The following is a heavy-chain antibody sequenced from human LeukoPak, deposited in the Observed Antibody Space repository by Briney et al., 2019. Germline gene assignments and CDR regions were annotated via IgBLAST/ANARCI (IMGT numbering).Heavy chain of an antibody. CDR3: ARVGDTSSYYYFLDF. D-gene: IGHD3-22*01. J-gene: IGHJ4*02. V-gene: IGHV4-4*08. CDR2: IFSRGNT. CDR1: GVSMHNYY. Sequence: PSEILSLTCTVSGVSMHNYYWSWIRQPPGKGLEWVGYIFSRGNTNYNPSLQSRVTMSVDTSKSQFSLKLSSVTAADTAVYYCARVGDTSSYYYFLDFWGQGTLVTVSS.